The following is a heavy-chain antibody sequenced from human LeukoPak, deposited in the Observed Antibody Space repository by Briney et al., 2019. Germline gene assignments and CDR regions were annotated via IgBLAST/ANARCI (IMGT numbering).Heavy chain of an antibody. Sequence: GGSLRLSCAASGFAFDTYQMNWVRQAPGKGLEWVSCISSSGSTPYYADSVKGRFTISRDNAKNSLYLQMNSLRAEDTAVYHCATQDYYGSGSYTVWGQGTLVTVSS. CDR3: ATQDYYGSGSYTV. CDR2: ISSSGSTP. D-gene: IGHD3-10*01. J-gene: IGHJ4*02. V-gene: IGHV3-48*03. CDR1: GFAFDTYQ.